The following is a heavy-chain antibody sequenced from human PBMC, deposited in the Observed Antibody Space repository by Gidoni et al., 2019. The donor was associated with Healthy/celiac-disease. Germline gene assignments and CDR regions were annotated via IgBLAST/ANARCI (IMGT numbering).Heavy chain of an antibody. CDR3: ARQNWYFDL. Sequence: QVQLQQWGAGLLKPSETLSLTCAVYGGSFIGYYWSWIRKPPGKGLEWIGEISHSGSTNYNPSLKSRVTISVDTSKNQFSLTLNSVTAADTAVYSCARQNWYFDLWGRGTLVTVSS. CDR2: ISHSGST. J-gene: IGHJ2*01. CDR1: GGSFIGYY. V-gene: IGHV4-34*01.